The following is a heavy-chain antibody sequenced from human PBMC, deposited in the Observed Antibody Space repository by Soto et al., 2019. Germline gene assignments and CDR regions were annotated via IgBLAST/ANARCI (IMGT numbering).Heavy chain of an antibody. D-gene: IGHD3-3*01. Sequence: GSLRLSCAASGFTVSSNYLSGVRQAPGKGLEWVSVIFSADNTHYADSVKGRFTISRDNSKNTVFLQMNSLRAEDTAVYYCAITGAGYYIVWGQGTPVTVSS. CDR2: IFSADNT. J-gene: IGHJ4*02. CDR3: AITGAGYYIV. CDR1: GFTVSSNY. V-gene: IGHV3-53*01.